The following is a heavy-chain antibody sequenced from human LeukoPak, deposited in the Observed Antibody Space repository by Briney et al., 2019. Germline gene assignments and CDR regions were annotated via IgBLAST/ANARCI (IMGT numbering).Heavy chain of an antibody. D-gene: IGHD2-2*01. J-gene: IGHJ4*02. V-gene: IGHV3-21*01. CDR2: ISSSSSYI. CDR1: GFTFSSYS. Sequence: GGSLRLSCAASGFTFSSYSMNWVRQAPGKGLEWVSSISSSSSYIYYADSVKGRFTISRDNAKNSLYLQMNSLRAEDTAVYYCARGDIVVVPAATDYWGQGTLVTVSS. CDR3: ARGDIVVVPAATDY.